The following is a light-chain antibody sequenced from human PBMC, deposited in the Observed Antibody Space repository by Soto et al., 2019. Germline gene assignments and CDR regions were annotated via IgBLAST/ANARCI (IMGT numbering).Light chain of an antibody. CDR1: QSISSW. V-gene: IGKV1-5*01. CDR3: QQYNSYSST. J-gene: IGKJ1*01. Sequence: DIHMTQSPSTLSASVGDRVTITCRASQSISSWLAWYKQKPGKAPKLLIYDASILESGVPSRFSGVGSETDFTLPISSLQPDDFATYYCQQYNSYSSTFGQGTKVEIK. CDR2: DAS.